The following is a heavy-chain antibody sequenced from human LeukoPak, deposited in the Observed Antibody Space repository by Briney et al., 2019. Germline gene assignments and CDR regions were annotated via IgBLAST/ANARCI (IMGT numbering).Heavy chain of an antibody. CDR1: GYTFTSYY. D-gene: IGHD1-14*01. J-gene: IGHJ4*02. Sequence: ASVKVSCKASGYTFTSYYIHWVRQAPGQGLEWMGWINPNSGGTTYGQRFQGRVTMTSDTSISTVYMELNRLTSDDTAVYYCARVRKIRGGYYFDYWGQGTLVTVSS. CDR3: ARVRKIRGGYYFDY. V-gene: IGHV1-2*02. CDR2: INPNSGGT.